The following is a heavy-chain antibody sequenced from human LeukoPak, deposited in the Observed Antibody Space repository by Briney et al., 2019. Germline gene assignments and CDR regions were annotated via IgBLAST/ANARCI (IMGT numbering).Heavy chain of an antibody. Sequence: ASVRVSCKASGYTFTSYYMHWVRQVPGQGLEWMGIINPSGGSTSYAQKFQGRVTMTRDTSTSTVYMELSSLRSEDTAVYYCARVLPRIAAAGEISRFDPWGQGTLVTVSS. V-gene: IGHV1-46*03. J-gene: IGHJ5*02. CDR3: ARVLPRIAAAGEISRFDP. CDR1: GYTFTSYY. D-gene: IGHD6-13*01. CDR2: INPSGGST.